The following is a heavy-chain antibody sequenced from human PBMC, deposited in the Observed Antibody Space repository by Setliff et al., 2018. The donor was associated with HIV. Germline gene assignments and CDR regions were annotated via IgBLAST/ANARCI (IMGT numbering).Heavy chain of an antibody. Sequence: ASVQVSCKASGYTFTSYAMNWVRQAPGQGLEWMGWINTNTGNPAYAQGFTGRFVFSLDTSVSTAYLQISSLKAEDTAVYYCARPQFCNYGGNPGCAFDIWGQGTMVTVSS. V-gene: IGHV7-4-1*02. CDR2: INTNTGNP. CDR3: ARPQFCNYGGNPGCAFDI. J-gene: IGHJ3*02. CDR1: GYTFTSYA. D-gene: IGHD4-17*01.